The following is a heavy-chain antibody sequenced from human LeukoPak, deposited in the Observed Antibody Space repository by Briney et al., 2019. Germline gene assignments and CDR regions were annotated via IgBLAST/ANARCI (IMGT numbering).Heavy chain of an antibody. Sequence: SVKVSCKASGGTFSSYAISWVRQAPGQGLEWMGGIIPIFGTANYAQKFQGRVTLTTAESPSPPYMELSRLRSEDTAVYYCARVATDTAMVQSVSYYYYMDVWGKGTTVTVSS. J-gene: IGHJ6*03. CDR1: GGTFSSYA. CDR2: IIPIFGTA. D-gene: IGHD5-18*01. V-gene: IGHV1-69*05. CDR3: ARVATDTAMVQSVSYYYYMDV.